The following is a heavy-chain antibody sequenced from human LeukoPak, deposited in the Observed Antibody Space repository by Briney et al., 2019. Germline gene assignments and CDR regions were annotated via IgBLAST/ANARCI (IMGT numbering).Heavy chain of an antibody. J-gene: IGHJ5*01. CDR3: AKAPRTSGTGAPIDS. Sequence: AGSLRLSCAASGFTFSSYAMSWVRQAPGKGLEWVGAISGSGGSTYYANSVNGRFTISRDNSKNTLYLQMHSLRAEDTAVYYCAKAPRTSGTGAPIDSWGQGTLVTVSS. CDR1: GFTFSSYA. V-gene: IGHV3-23*01. CDR2: ISGSGGST. D-gene: IGHD1-1*01.